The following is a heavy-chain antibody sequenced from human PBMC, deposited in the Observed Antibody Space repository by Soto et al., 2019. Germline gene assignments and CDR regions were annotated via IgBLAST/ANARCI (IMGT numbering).Heavy chain of an antibody. Sequence: QVQLQQWGAGLLKPSETLSLTCAVYGGSFSGYYWSWIRQPPGKGLEWIGEINHSGSTNYNPSLKRRVTISVDTSKNQFSMKLSSVTAADTAVYYCARYSSSWYGDYWGQGTLVTVSS. CDR3: ARYSSSWYGDY. J-gene: IGHJ4*02. D-gene: IGHD6-13*01. CDR1: GGSFSGYY. CDR2: INHSGST. V-gene: IGHV4-34*01.